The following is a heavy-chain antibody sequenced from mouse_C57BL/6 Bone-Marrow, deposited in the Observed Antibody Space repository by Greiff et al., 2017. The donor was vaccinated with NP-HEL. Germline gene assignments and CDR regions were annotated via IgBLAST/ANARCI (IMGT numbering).Heavy chain of an antibody. J-gene: IGHJ4*01. Sequence: VQLQQSGTVLARPGASVKMSCKTSGYTFTSYWMHWVKQRPGQGLEWIGAIYPGNSDTSYNQKFKGKAKLTAVTSASTAYMELSSLTNEDSAVYYCTRDYGNGYYAMDYWGQGTSVTVSS. D-gene: IGHD2-1*01. V-gene: IGHV1-5*01. CDR3: TRDYGNGYYAMDY. CDR2: IYPGNSDT. CDR1: GYTFTSYW.